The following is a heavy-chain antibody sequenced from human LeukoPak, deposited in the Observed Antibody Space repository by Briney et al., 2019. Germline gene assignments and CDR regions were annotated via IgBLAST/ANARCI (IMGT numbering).Heavy chain of an antibody. CDR1: GYTFTSYY. Sequence: GASVKVSCKASGYTFTSYYMHWVRQAPGQGLEWMGIINPSGGSTSYAQTFQGRVTMTRDTSTSTVYMELSSLRSEDTAVYYCARVGGTMVRGATRDYYGMDVWGKGTTVTVSS. CDR2: INPSGGST. CDR3: ARVGGTMVRGATRDYYGMDV. V-gene: IGHV1-46*01. D-gene: IGHD3-10*01. J-gene: IGHJ6*04.